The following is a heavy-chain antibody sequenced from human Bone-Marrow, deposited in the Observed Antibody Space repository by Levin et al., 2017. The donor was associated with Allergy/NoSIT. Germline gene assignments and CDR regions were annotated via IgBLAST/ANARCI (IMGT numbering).Heavy chain of an antibody. CDR2: IKSKTDGGTT. V-gene: IGHV3-15*01. Sequence: GESLKISCAASGFTFSNAWMSWVRQAPGKGLEWVGRIKSKTDGGTTDYAAPVKGRFTISRDDSKNTLYLQMNSLKTEDTAVYYCTTFLVWGLLRLFDYWGQGTLVTVSS. J-gene: IGHJ4*02. D-gene: IGHD1-26*01. CDR1: GFTFSNAW. CDR3: TTFLVWGLLRLFDY.